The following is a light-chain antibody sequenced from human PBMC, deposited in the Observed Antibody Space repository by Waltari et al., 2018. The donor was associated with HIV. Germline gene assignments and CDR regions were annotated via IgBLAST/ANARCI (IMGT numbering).Light chain of an antibody. Sequence: SYVLTQPPSVSVAPGKTARITCGGNNIGTKSLHWYQQKPGQAPVLVIYYDSDRPSGIPERFSGSNAGNSATLTIIRVEAGDEADHYCQVWDPSGDHLIFGGGTKLTVL. CDR1: NIGTKS. CDR2: YDS. J-gene: IGLJ2*01. CDR3: QVWDPSGDHLI. V-gene: IGLV3-21*04.